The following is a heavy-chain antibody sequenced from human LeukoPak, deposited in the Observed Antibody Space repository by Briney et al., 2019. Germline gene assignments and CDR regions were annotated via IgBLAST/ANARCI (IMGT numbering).Heavy chain of an antibody. CDR3: ARIWFGETPLDY. D-gene: IGHD3-10*01. J-gene: IGHJ4*02. CDR1: GYSFTNYW. V-gene: IGHV1-18*04. CDR2: ISAYNGNT. Sequence: GESLKISCKGAGYSFTNYWIGWVRQAPGQGLEWMGWISAYNGNTNYAQKLQGRVTMTTDTSTSTAYMELRSLRSDDTAVYYCARIWFGETPLDYWGQGTLVTVSS.